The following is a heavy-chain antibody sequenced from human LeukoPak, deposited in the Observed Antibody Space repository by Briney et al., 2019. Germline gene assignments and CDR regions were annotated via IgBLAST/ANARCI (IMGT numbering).Heavy chain of an antibody. CDR1: GFNFRTKW. CDR2: LNEDGSEK. CDR3: ARGGAGYYFDS. J-gene: IGHJ4*02. V-gene: IGHV3-7*01. Sequence: PGGSLTLSCAASGFNFRTKWMSWVRQPPGKGLEWVANLNEDGSEKYYVDSLKGRFTLTRDNAENSLYLHMNSLRAEDTAVYYCARGGAGYYFDSWGQGTLLTVSS. D-gene: IGHD6-19*01.